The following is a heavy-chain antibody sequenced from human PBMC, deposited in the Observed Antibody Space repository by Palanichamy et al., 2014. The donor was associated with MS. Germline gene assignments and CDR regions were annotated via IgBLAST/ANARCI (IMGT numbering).Heavy chain of an antibody. CDR2: LRQDGNVK. V-gene: IGHV3-7*01. D-gene: IGHD5-24*01. CDR3: VREDGYSFET. CDR1: GVTFSGYW. J-gene: IGHJ4*02. Sequence: EVQLVESGGGLVQPGGSLRLSCAASGVTFSGYWMSWVRQAPGKEPEWVANLRQDGNVKSYVDSVEGRFSISRDNAGSSLYLQMNSLRAEDTAVYYCVREDGYSFETWGQGTLVTVSS.